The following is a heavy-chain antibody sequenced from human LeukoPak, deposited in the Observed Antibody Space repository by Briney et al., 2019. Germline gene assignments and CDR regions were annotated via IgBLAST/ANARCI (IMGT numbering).Heavy chain of an antibody. D-gene: IGHD3-10*01. CDR3: TTHPPITY. V-gene: IGHV4-59*08. J-gene: IGHJ4*02. CDR1: GGSIGTHY. CDR2: FYYSGST. Sequence: SETLSLTCTVSGGSIGTHYWNWVRQPPGKGLEWIGCFYYSGSTTYNPSLKSRVTISIDTSKSQVSLKLTSVTAADTAVYYCTTHPPITYWGQGTLVTVSS.